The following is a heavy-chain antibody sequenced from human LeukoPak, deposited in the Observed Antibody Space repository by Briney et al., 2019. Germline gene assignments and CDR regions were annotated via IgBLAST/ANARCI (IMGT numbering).Heavy chain of an antibody. CDR1: GDSVSIYC. D-gene: IGHD1-1*01. J-gene: IGHJ4*02. Sequence: SQTLSLTCTVSGDSVSIYCWSWIRQPPGKGLEWIGYIYYRGNTNYNPSLKSRVTMAVDTSKNQFSLKVSSVTAADTAVYYCARAGNNWSFDYWRQGTLVTVSS. CDR3: ARAGNNWSFDY. CDR2: IYYRGNT. V-gene: IGHV4-59*02.